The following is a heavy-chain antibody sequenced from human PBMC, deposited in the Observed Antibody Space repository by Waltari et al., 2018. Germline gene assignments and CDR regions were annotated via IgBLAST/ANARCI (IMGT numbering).Heavy chain of an antibody. CDR3: ARDGSSAGVDY. CDR1: GGSISSGSYY. V-gene: IGHV4-61*02. Sequence: QVQLQESGPGLVKPSQTLSLTCTVSGGSISSGSYYWSWIPQPAGKGLEWIGRIYTSGSTNYNPSLKSRVTISVDTSKNQFSLKLSSVTAADTAVYYCARDGSSAGVDYWGQGTLVTVSS. CDR2: IYTSGST. J-gene: IGHJ4*02. D-gene: IGHD6-6*01.